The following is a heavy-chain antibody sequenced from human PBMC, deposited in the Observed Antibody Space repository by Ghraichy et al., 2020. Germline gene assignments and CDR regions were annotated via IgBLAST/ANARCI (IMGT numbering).Heavy chain of an antibody. J-gene: IGHJ3*02. Sequence: GGSLRLSCAASGFTFSSYGMHWVRQAPGKGLEWVAVISYDGSNKYYADSVKGRFTISRDNSKNTLYLQMNSLRAEDTAVYYCAKEEAAAGQGAAFDIWGQGTMVTVSS. V-gene: IGHV3-30*18. CDR2: ISYDGSNK. CDR1: GFTFSSYG. D-gene: IGHD6-13*01. CDR3: AKEEAAAGQGAAFDI.